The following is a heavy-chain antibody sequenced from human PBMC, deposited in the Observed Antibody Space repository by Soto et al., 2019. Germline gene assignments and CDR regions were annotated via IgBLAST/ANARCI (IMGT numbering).Heavy chain of an antibody. Sequence: SETLSLTCAVYGGSFSGYYWSWIRQSPGKGLEWIGEINHSGSTNYNPSLKSRVTISVDTSKSQFSLKLSSVTAADTAVYYCARGRYIVGEADYWGQGTLVTVSS. CDR1: GGSFSGYY. CDR3: ARGRYIVGEADY. V-gene: IGHV4-34*01. J-gene: IGHJ4*02. D-gene: IGHD3-22*01. CDR2: INHSGST.